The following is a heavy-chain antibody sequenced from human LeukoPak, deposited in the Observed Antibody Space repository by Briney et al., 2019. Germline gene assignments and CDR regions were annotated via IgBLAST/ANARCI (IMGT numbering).Heavy chain of an antibody. Sequence: PGGSLRLSCEASGFTFSNLAMNWVRQAPGKGLEWVSYISRSSNSIYYADSVEGRFTVSRDNAQSSLYLQMNSLRAEDTAAYYCARDTGSGYYSNNWFDPWGQGTLVTVSS. CDR2: ISRSSNSI. CDR1: GFTFSNLA. J-gene: IGHJ5*02. CDR3: ARDTGSGYYSNNWFDP. D-gene: IGHD3-22*01. V-gene: IGHV3-48*04.